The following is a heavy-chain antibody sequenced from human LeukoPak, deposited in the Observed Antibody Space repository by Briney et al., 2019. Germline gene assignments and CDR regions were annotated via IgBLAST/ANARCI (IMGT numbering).Heavy chain of an antibody. CDR3: ASVLWFGGIFFDY. CDR1: GGSFSGYY. CDR2: MSNSGGTI. J-gene: IGHJ4*02. Sequence: LSLTCAVYGGSFSGYYWNWIRQPPGKGLEWVSYMSNSGGTIYYADSVKGRFTISRDNTKNSQYLQMNSLRAEDTAVYYCASVLWFGGIFFDYWGQGILVTVSS. D-gene: IGHD3-10*01. V-gene: IGHV3-11*01.